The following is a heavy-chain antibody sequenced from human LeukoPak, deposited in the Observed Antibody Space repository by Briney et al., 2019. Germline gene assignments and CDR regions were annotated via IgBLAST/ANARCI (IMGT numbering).Heavy chain of an antibody. V-gene: IGHV3-23*01. Sequence: PGGSLRLSCAASGFTFSSYAMSWVRQAPGKGLEWVSAISGSGGSTYYADSVKGRFTITRDNSKNTLYLQMNSLRAEDTAVYYCARDRAVAGLFDNWGQGTLVTVSS. CDR2: ISGSGGST. J-gene: IGHJ4*02. D-gene: IGHD6-19*01. CDR1: GFTFSSYA. CDR3: ARDRAVAGLFDN.